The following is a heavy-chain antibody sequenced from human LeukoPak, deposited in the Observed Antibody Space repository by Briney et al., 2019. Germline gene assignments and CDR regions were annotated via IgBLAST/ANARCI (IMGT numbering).Heavy chain of an antibody. Sequence: GESLKISCKGSGYSFTSYWIGWVRQMPGKGLEWMGIIYPGDSDTRYSPSFQGQVTISADKSISTAYLQWSSLKASDTAMYYCASPRKDYGDYESFDIWGQGTMVTVSS. V-gene: IGHV5-51*01. J-gene: IGHJ3*02. CDR2: IYPGDSDT. D-gene: IGHD4-17*01. CDR1: GYSFTSYW. CDR3: ASPRKDYGDYESFDI.